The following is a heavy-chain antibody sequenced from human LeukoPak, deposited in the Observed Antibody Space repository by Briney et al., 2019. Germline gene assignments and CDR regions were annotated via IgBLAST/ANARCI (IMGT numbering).Heavy chain of an antibody. D-gene: IGHD3-22*01. CDR1: GGSFSGYY. CDR3: ARGGYDSSGYYSDY. V-gene: IGHV4-34*01. CDR2: INHSGST. J-gene: IGHJ4*02. Sequence: PSETLSLTCAVYGGSFSGYYWSWIRQPPGKGLEWIGEINHSGSTNYNPSLTSRVTISVDTSKNQFSLKLSSVTAADTAVYYCARGGYDSSGYYSDYWGQGTLVTVSS.